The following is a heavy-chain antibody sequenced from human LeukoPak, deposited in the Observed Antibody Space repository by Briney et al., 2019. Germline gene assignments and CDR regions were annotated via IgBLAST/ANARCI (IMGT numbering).Heavy chain of an antibody. CDR1: GGSSSGFY. CDR3: AREVSVGVVVTAGWFDP. J-gene: IGHJ5*02. CDR2: INHIGST. V-gene: IGHV4-34*01. Sequence: PQTLSPTRALYGGSSSGFYCGWSRQPPRKGLGWIGEINHIGSTNYNPSLKSRVTISVDRSKNQFSLKLGSVTAADTAVYYCAREVSVGVVVTAGWFDPWGQGTLVTVSS. D-gene: IGHD2-21*02.